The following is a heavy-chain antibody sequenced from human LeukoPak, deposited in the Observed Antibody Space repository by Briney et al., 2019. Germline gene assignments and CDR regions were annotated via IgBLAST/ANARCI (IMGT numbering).Heavy chain of an antibody. CDR3: ARANYYGSGSYYSFFDY. Sequence: SETLSLTCTVSGGSISSYYWSWIRQPPGKGLEWIGYIYYSGSTNYRPSLKSRVTISVDTSKNQFSLKLSSVTAADTAVYYCARANYYGSGSYYSFFDYWGQGTLVTVSS. CDR2: IYYSGST. J-gene: IGHJ4*02. V-gene: IGHV4-59*12. CDR1: GGSISSYY. D-gene: IGHD3-10*01.